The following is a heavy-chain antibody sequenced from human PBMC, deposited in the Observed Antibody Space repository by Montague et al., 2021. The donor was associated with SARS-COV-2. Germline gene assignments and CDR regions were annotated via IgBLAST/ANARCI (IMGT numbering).Heavy chain of an antibody. CDR1: GGSIRSSTYY. J-gene: IGHJ4*02. D-gene: IGHD3-10*01. CDR3: ARHSGGSEVSGLDF. V-gene: IGHV4-39*01. CDR2: IYPGGKM. Sequence: SETLSLTCTVSGGSIRSSTYYWAWIRQPPGKGLEWIGSIYPGGKMFYNSSLKSRVTMSIDTSENQFSLNLNSVTAADTAVYYCARHSGGSEVSGLDFWGQGTLVTVSS.